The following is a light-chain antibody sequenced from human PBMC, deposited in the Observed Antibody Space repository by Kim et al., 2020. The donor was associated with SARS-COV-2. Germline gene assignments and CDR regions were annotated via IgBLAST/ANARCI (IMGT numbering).Light chain of an antibody. V-gene: IGKV1-8*01. CDR1: QGVSSY. CDR2: AAS. J-gene: IGKJ1*01. CDR3: QQYYSYPLT. Sequence: SSTGDRATITCRASQGVSSYLAWYQQKPGKAPRLLIYAASTMASGIPARFSGSGSGTDFTLTISCLQSEDFAAYYCQQYYSYPLTFGQGTQVDIK.